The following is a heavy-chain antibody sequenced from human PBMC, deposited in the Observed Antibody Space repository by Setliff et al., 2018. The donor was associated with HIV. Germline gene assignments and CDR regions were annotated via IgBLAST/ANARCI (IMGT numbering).Heavy chain of an antibody. J-gene: IGHJ2*01. CDR3: ARDHHSGRGSNFPWYSDL. Sequence: ASVQVSCKASGYTFSNYGITWVRQAPGQGLEWMGWTTSYNGNTNYAKKFKGRVTMTTDTSTSIAYMELKSLRSEDTAVYYCARDHHSGRGSNFPWYSDLWGRGTLVTVSS. CDR2: TTSYNGNT. D-gene: IGHD1-26*01. CDR1: GYTFSNYG. V-gene: IGHV1-18*01.